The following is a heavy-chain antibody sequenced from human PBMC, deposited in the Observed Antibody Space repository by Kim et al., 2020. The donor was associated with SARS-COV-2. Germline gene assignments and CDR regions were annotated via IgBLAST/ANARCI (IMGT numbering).Heavy chain of an antibody. CDR2: ISSSGSDI. D-gene: IGHD5-12*01. CDR1: GFTFSTYS. CDR3: ARDRWPATGHYMYV. J-gene: IGHJ6*03. Sequence: GGSLRLSCAASGFTFSTYSMNWVRQAPGKGLEWVSSISSSGSDIYYAYAVKGRFTIARDNAQNSLFLQMNSLRAEDTAVYYCARDRWPATGHYMYVWGKG. V-gene: IGHV3-21*01.